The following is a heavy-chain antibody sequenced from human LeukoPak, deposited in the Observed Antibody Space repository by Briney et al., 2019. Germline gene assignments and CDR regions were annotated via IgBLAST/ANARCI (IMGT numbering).Heavy chain of an antibody. CDR1: GFTFSSYA. J-gene: IGHJ3*02. CDR3: ARSYIAVAGNDAFDI. V-gene: IGHV3-30-3*01. D-gene: IGHD6-19*01. CDR2: ISYDGSNK. Sequence: PGRSLRLSCAASGFTFSSYAMHWVRQAPGKGLEWVAVISYDGSNKYYADSVKGRFTISRDNSKNTLYLQMNSLRAEDTAVYYCARSYIAVAGNDAFDIWGQGTVVTVSS.